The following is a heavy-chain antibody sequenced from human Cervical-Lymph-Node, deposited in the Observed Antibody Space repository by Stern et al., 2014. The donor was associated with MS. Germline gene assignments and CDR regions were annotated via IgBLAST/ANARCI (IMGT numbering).Heavy chain of an antibody. J-gene: IGHJ6*02. Sequence: VQLVESGAEVKKPRDSLKISCKGSGYTFSKNWIAWVRQMPGKGLEWMGIIYPGDSDPDYARSSQGKFTMSADKSTTTPYLQWKSLKAPDPAIYYGARPPPRRSSNDPNFGLDVWGQGTTVTVSS. V-gene: IGHV5-51*03. CDR2: IYPGDSDP. D-gene: IGHD6-6*01. CDR3: ARPPPRRSSNDPNFGLDV. CDR1: GYTFSKNW.